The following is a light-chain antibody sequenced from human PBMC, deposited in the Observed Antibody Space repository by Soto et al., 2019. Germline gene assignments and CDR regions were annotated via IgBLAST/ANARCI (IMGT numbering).Light chain of an antibody. CDR1: QSLLHITGETF. J-gene: IGKJ5*01. V-gene: IGKV2D-29*02. CDR3: MQSTQLPPT. Sequence: DVVMTQTPLYMALAPGQPASISCKSSQSLLHITGETFLFWYLQKPGQSQQLLIYEVSTRVSGVPDRFSGSGSGTDFTLEISRVETDDVGIYYCMQSTQLPPTVGQGTRLENK. CDR2: EVS.